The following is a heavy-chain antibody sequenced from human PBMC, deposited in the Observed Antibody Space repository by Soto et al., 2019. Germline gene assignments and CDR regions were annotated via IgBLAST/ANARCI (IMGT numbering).Heavy chain of an antibody. D-gene: IGHD4-17*01. CDR3: ARRSTVTYDY. CDR1: GGSLTSNSYY. Sequence: QLQLQESGPELVKPSETLSLNCTVSGGSLTSNSYYWGWIRQPPGKGLEWIGSFYYSQSTYFTPSLKSRVTISVETSKNQYSLKLSAVTAADTAVYYCARRSTVTYDYWGQGILVTVSS. CDR2: FYYSQST. V-gene: IGHV4-39*01. J-gene: IGHJ4*02.